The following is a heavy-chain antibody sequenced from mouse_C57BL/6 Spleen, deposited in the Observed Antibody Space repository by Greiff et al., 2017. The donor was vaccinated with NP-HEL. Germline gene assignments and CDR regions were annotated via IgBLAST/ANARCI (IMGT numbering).Heavy chain of an antibody. Sequence: EVKLMESGPGLVKPSQSLSLTCSVTGYSITSGYYWNWIRQFPGNKLEWMGYISYDGSNNYNPSLKNRISITRDTSKNQFFLKLNSVTTEDTATYYCARERFDYYGSSLDYWGQGTTLTVSS. D-gene: IGHD1-1*01. CDR3: ARERFDYYGSSLDY. CDR1: GYSITSGYY. V-gene: IGHV3-6*01. J-gene: IGHJ2*01. CDR2: ISYDGSN.